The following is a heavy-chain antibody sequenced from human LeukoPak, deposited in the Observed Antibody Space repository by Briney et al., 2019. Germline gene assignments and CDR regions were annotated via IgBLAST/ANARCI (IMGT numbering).Heavy chain of an antibody. J-gene: IGHJ4*02. CDR3: ARPSFLGSSYPDFDY. D-gene: IGHD1-26*01. V-gene: IGHV3-20*04. CDR1: GFTFDDYG. CDR2: INWNGGST. Sequence: WAGGSLRLSCAASGFTFDDYGLSWVRQAPGKGLEWVSGINWNGGSTTYVDSVKGRFTISRDNAKNSLYLQMNSLRAEDTALYYCARPSFLGSSYPDFDYWGQGTLVTVSS.